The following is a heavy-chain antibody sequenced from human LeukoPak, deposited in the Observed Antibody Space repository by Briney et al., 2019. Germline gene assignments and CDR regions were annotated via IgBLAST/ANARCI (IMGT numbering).Heavy chain of an antibody. Sequence: SETLSLTCTVSGYSISNGYYWGWIRQPPGKGLEWVGSIYHRGSTYYNPSLRSRVTISLDRSKKKFSLKLSSVTAADTAVYYCARVVRGNSLYYFDYWGQGTLVTVSS. J-gene: IGHJ4*02. V-gene: IGHV4-38-2*02. CDR2: IYHRGST. CDR3: ARVVRGNSLYYFDY. CDR1: GYSISNGYY. D-gene: IGHD4-23*01.